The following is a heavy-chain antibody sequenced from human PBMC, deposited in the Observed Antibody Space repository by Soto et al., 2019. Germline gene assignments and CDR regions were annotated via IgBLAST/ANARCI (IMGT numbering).Heavy chain of an antibody. D-gene: IGHD2-21*02. CDR2: ISAYNGNR. CDR1: GYTFTNFG. V-gene: IGHV1-18*01. CDR3: ARGGTPIHY. J-gene: IGHJ4*02. Sequence: QVQLVQSGAEVKKPGASVKVSCKTSGYTFTNFGLSWVRQAPGQGLEWMGWISAYNGNRNPSQNFQVRGTMTTDTSTSTAYMEPRSQRSDDTAVNCCARGGTPIHYWGQGTLVTVSS.